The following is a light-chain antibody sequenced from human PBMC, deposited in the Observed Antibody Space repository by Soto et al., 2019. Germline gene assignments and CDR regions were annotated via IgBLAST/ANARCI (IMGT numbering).Light chain of an antibody. CDR3: CSYAGSYTFVV. V-gene: IGLV2-23*03. J-gene: IGLJ3*02. CDR1: SSDVGSYNL. CDR2: EGS. Sequence: QSALTQPASVSGSPGQSITISCTGTSSDVGSYNLVSWYQQHPGKAPKLMIYEGSKRPSGVSNRFSVSKSGNTASLTISGLQAEDEADYYCCSYAGSYTFVVFGGGTKRTVL.